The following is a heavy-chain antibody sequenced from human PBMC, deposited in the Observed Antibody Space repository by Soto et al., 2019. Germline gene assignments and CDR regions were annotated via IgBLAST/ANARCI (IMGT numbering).Heavy chain of an antibody. CDR2: TYYRSKWYN. Sequence: PSQTLSLTCAISGDSVSSNSAALNWIRQSPSRGLEWLGRTYYRSKWYNDYAVSVKSRITINPDTSKNQFSLQLNSVTPEDTAVYYCARDHRSGWFESDYYYGMDVWGQGTTVTVSS. CDR3: ARDHRSGWFESDYYYGMDV. D-gene: IGHD6-19*01. CDR1: GDSVSSNSAA. J-gene: IGHJ6*02. V-gene: IGHV6-1*01.